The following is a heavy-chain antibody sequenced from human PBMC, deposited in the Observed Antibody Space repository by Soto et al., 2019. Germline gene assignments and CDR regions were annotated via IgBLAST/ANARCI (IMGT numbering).Heavy chain of an antibody. V-gene: IGHV1-69*01. Sequence: QVQLVQSGAEVKKPGSSVKVSCTTSRGTISSFGMNWVRQAPGQGLEWMGGIVPIDGSTKYAEKFQGRVTITADASTSTVYMDLSSLRSEDTAVYYCARSFTKSRRGGVAFDYWGQGTLLTVSP. D-gene: IGHD3-3*01. CDR2: IVPIDGST. CDR3: ARSFTKSRRGGVAFDY. CDR1: RGTISSFG. J-gene: IGHJ4*02.